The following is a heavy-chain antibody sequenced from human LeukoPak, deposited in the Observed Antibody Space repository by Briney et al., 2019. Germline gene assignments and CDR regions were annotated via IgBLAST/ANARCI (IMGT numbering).Heavy chain of an antibody. V-gene: IGHV3-23*01. CDR1: GFTFSGYA. J-gene: IGHJ4*02. CDR2: IIGSGVST. Sequence: GGSLRLSCAASGFTFSGYAMSWVRQAPGKGLEWVSAIIGSGVSTYYADSVKGRFTISRDNSKNTLYLQMNSLRAEDTAVYYCAKVPRYYYDSSGYYLPPFLDYRGQGTLVTVSS. D-gene: IGHD3-22*01. CDR3: AKVPRYYYDSSGYYLPPFLDY.